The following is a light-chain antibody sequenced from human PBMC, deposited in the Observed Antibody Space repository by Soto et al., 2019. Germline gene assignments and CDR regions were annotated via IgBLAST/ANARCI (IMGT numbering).Light chain of an antibody. CDR1: SSDVGGYNS. J-gene: IGLJ1*01. V-gene: IGLV2-14*03. CDR2: DVG. CDR3: SSFTSRMTNV. Sequence: QSALTQPASVSGSPGESITISCTGTSSDVGGYNSVSWYQHHPGKAPKLILYDVGERPSGVSYRFSGSKSGNTASLTISGLQAADEADYFCSSFTSRMTNVFGSGTEATVL.